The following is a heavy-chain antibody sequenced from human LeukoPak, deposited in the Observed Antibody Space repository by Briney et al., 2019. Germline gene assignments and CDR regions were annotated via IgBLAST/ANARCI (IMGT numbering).Heavy chain of an antibody. J-gene: IGHJ5*02. D-gene: IGHD3-3*01. CDR1: GFTCSNAW. Sequence: GGSLRLSCAACGFTCSNAWMSWVGQAPGKGLEWVGRIKSKIDGGTTDYAAPVKGRFSISRDDSKNTPYLQMNSLKTEDTGVNFWSTSTPDYDVWSGGWFDPWGQGTLVTVSS. V-gene: IGHV3-15*01. CDR3: STSTPDYDVWSGGWFDP. CDR2: IKSKIDGGTT.